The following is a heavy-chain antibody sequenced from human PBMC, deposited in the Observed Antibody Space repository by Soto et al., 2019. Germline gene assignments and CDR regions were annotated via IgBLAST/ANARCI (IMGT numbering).Heavy chain of an antibody. J-gene: IGHJ6*02. V-gene: IGHV1-58*01. Sequence: ASVKVSCKASGFTFTSSAVQWVRQARGQRLEWIGWIVVGSGNTNYAQKFQERVTITRDMSTSTAYMELSSLRSEDTAVYYCAADIPNLLRGNPFYYFYGMDVWGQGTTVTVSS. D-gene: IGHD3-22*01. CDR2: IVVGSGNT. CDR1: GFTFTSSA. CDR3: AADIPNLLRGNPFYYFYGMDV.